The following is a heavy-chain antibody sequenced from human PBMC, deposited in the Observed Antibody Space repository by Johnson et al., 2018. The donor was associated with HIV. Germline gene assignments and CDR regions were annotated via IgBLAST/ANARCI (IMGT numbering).Heavy chain of an antibody. V-gene: IGHV3-20*04. CDR1: GFTFDDYG. CDR2: INWNGGST. Sequence: VQLVESGGGVVRPGGYVRLSCAASGFTFDDYGMSWVRQAPGKGLEWVSGINWNGGSTGYADSVKGRFTISRDNAKNSLYLQMNSLRAEDTAVYYCARDDTPLIAGAGLDAFDIWGQGTMVTVSS. D-gene: IGHD6-13*01. J-gene: IGHJ3*02. CDR3: ARDDTPLIAGAGLDAFDI.